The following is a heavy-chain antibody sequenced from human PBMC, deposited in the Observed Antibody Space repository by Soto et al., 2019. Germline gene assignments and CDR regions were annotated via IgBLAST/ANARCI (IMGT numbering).Heavy chain of an antibody. V-gene: IGHV3-30*18. CDR3: VKSRVRIVGSNSFDY. CDR2: ISDDGDKR. CDR1: GFTFSNYG. J-gene: IGHJ4*02. Sequence: GGSLRLSCVGSGFTFSNYGMHWVRQPPGKGLEWVALISDDGDKRYYADSVRGRLIISRDNSKDTLYLQMNSLGPEDTAVYFCVKSRVRIVGSNSFDYWGQGTLVTVSS. D-gene: IGHD1-26*01.